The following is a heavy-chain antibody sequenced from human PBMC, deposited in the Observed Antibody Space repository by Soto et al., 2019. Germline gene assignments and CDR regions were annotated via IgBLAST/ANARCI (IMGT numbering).Heavy chain of an antibody. CDR1: GGSFSGHY. V-gene: IGHV4-34*01. D-gene: IGHD4-17*01. J-gene: IGHJ4*02. CDR2: INHSGST. Sequence: PSETLSLTCAVYGGSFSGHYWSWIRQPPGKGLEWIGGINHSGSTNQNPSLKTRVTISVDTSKNQFSLKLSSVTAADTAVYYCARFVTTLDYFDYWGQGTLVTVSS. CDR3: ARFVTTLDYFDY.